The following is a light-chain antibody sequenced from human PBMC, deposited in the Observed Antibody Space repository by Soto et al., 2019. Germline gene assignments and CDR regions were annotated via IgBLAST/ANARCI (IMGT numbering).Light chain of an antibody. J-gene: IGLJ3*02. CDR1: SSDVGGYNY. Sequence: QSALTQPASVSGSPGQSITISCTGTSSDVGGYNYVSWYQQHPGKAPKLMIFEVNNRPSGVSNRFSASKSGNTASLTISGLQAEDEAHYYCSSYTSTTTRGGVFGGGTKLTVL. V-gene: IGLV2-14*01. CDR3: SSYTSTTTRGGV. CDR2: EVN.